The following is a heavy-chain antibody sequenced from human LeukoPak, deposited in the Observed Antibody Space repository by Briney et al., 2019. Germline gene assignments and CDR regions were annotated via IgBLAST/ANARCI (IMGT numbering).Heavy chain of an antibody. V-gene: IGHV4-34*01. CDR1: GGSFSGYY. J-gene: IGHJ4*02. CDR3: AGGIAVAGFGY. CDR2: INRSGST. Sequence: PSETLSLTCAVYGGSFSGYYWSWIRQPPGKGLEWIGEINRSGSTNYNPSLKSRVTISVDTSKNQFSLKLSSVTAADTAVYYRAGGIAVAGFGYWGQGTLVTVSS. D-gene: IGHD6-19*01.